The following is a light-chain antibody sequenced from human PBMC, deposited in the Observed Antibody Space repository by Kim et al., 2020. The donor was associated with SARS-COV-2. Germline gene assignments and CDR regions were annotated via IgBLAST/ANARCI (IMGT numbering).Light chain of an antibody. Sequence: DIQLTQSPSSLSASVGDGVTITCRANQVISNYLAWYQQKPGKPPKLLIYDASALPSGVPSRFSGSRSGTDFTLTVTSLQPEDVATYYCQQYNSAPWTFGEGTKVGIK. CDR1: QVISNY. V-gene: IGKV1-27*01. J-gene: IGKJ1*01. CDR3: QQYNSAPWT. CDR2: DAS.